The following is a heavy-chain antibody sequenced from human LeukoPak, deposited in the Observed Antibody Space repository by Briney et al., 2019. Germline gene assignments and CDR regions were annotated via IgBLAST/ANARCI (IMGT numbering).Heavy chain of an antibody. Sequence: GGSLRLSCVASGFPFSSYWMTWVRQAPGKGLEWVSAISGSGGSTYYADSVKGRFTISRDNSKNTLYLQMNSLRAEDTAVHYCAKGKDNYYYYGMDVWGQGTTVTVSS. V-gene: IGHV3-23*01. CDR1: GFPFSSYW. CDR3: AKGKDNYYYYGMDV. CDR2: ISGSGGST. D-gene: IGHD2-15*01. J-gene: IGHJ6*02.